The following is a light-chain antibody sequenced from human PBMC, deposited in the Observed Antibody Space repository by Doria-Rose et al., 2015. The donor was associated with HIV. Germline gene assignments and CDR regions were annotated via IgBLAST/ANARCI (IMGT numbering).Light chain of an antibody. CDR2: CAS. V-gene: IGKV4-1*01. J-gene: IGKJ3*01. CDR1: QSLLYTSKNY. CDR3: QQYYDTPS. Sequence: DIRVTQSPESLGMSLGERATLNCKSNQSLLYTSKNYLAWYQQKPGQPPKLVIYCASTRQSGVPARFSGSGYGTDCTLTISSLEAEDVAVYYCQQYYDTPSFGPGTTVDIK.